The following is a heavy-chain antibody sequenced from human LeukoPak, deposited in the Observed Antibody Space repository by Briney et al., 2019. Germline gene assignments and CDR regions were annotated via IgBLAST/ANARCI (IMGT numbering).Heavy chain of an antibody. CDR3: VRFLEWPHFDY. Sequence: SSETLSLTCAVYGGSFSGYYWSWIRQPPGKGLEWIGYIYYSGSANYNPSLKSRVTISVDTSKNQFSLKLSSVTAADTAVYYCVRFLEWPHFDYWGQGTLVTVSS. V-gene: IGHV4-59*08. CDR1: GGSFSGYY. D-gene: IGHD3-3*01. CDR2: IYYSGSA. J-gene: IGHJ4*02.